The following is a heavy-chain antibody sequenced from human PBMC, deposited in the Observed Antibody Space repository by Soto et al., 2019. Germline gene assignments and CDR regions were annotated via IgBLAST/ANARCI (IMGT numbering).Heavy chain of an antibody. J-gene: IGHJ6*02. CDR3: ARVGYCSSTSCYYYYYYGMDV. Sequence: QVQLVQSGAEVKKPGSSVKVSCKASGGTFSSYAISWVRQAPGQGLEWMGGIIPIFGTANYAQKFQGRVTITADESTSTAYMELSSLRSEDTGVYYCARVGYCSSTSCYYYYYYGMDVWGQGTTVTVSS. D-gene: IGHD2-2*01. CDR1: GGTFSSYA. V-gene: IGHV1-69*01. CDR2: IIPIFGTA.